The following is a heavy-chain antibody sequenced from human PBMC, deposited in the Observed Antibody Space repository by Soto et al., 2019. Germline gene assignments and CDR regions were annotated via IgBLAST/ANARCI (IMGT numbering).Heavy chain of an antibody. J-gene: IGHJ5*02. CDR2: IIPILGIA. CDR3: ARDGRWCSSTSCYCGWFDP. CDR1: GGTFSSYT. D-gene: IGHD2-2*01. V-gene: IGHV1-69*08. Sequence: QVQLVQSGAEVKKPGSSVKVSCKASGGTFSSYTISWVRQAPGQGLEWMGRIIPILGIANYAQKFQGRVTITADKSTSTAYMELSSLRSEDTAVYYCARDGRWCSSTSCYCGWFDPWGQGTLVTVSS.